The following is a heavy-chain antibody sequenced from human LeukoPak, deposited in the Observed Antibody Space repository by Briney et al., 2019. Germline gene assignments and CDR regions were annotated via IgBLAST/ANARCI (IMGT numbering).Heavy chain of an antibody. V-gene: IGHV3-53*04. Sequence: GGSLRLSCAASGFTVSSNYMSWVRQAPGKGLEWVSVIYGGGSTYYADSVKGRFTISRHNSKNTLYLQMNSLRAEDTAVYYCARGYCSSTSCYRVGDYYGMDVWGQGTTVTVSS. CDR2: IYGGGST. CDR1: GFTVSSNY. D-gene: IGHD2-2*01. CDR3: ARGYCSSTSCYRVGDYYGMDV. J-gene: IGHJ6*02.